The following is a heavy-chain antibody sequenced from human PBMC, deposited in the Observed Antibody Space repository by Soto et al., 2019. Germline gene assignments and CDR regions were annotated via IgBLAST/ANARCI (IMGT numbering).Heavy chain of an antibody. CDR2: IYHSGST. Sequence: QLQLQESGSGLVRPSQTLSLTCAVSGGSISSGGYSWNWIRQPPGKGLEWIGSIYHSGSTLYNPSPKSRVXXXVXESKNQFSLKLSSVTAADTAVYYCARDQLEGNWFDPWGQGTLVTVSS. CDR3: ARDQLEGNWFDP. CDR1: GGSISSGGYS. J-gene: IGHJ5*02. D-gene: IGHD1-1*01. V-gene: IGHV4-30-2*01.